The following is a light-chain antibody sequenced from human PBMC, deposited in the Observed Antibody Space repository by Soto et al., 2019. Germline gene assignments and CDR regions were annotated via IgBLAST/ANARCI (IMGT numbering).Light chain of an antibody. CDR2: GNN. V-gene: IGLV1-40*01. Sequence: QSALTQPPSVSGAPGQRVTISCTGSSSNIGADYDVHWYQQLPGTAPKLLIYGNNNRPSGVPDRFSASKSGTSASLAITGLQAEDEADYYCQSYDLSLSGSCVFGTGTKLTVL. CDR1: SSNIGADYD. J-gene: IGLJ1*01. CDR3: QSYDLSLSGSCV.